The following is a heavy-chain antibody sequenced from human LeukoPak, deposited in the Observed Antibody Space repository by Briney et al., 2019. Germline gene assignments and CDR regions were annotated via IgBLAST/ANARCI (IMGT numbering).Heavy chain of an antibody. CDR1: GGSISSGSYY. CDR3: ARGISSYSFGGQYYFDY. D-gene: IGHD3-16*01. V-gene: IGHV4-61*02. Sequence: SETLSLTCTVSGGSISSGSYYWSWIRQPAGKGLEWIGRIYTSGSTNYNPSLKSRVTISVDTSKNQFSLKLSSVTAADTAVYYCARGISSYSFGGQYYFDYWGQGTLVTVSS. CDR2: IYTSGST. J-gene: IGHJ4*02.